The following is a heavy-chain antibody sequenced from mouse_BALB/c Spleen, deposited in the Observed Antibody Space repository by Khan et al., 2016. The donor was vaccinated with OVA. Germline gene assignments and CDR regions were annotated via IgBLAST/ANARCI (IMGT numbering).Heavy chain of an antibody. J-gene: IGHJ4*01. CDR1: GFSLTNYG. Sequence: VQLQESGPGLVAPSQSLSITCTISGFSLTNYGIHWVRQPPGKGLEWLVVIWSDGSPNYNSALNSRLSISKDNSKSQVFLKMNSLQTDDTAMYYCARQPYYHYYVMDYWGQGTSVTVSS. D-gene: IGHD2-10*01. CDR2: IWSDGSP. CDR3: ARQPYYHYYVMDY. V-gene: IGHV2-6-1*01.